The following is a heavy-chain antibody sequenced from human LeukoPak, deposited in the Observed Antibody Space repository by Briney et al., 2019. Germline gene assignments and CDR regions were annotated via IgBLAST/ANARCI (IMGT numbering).Heavy chain of an antibody. CDR3: ARVAERSLYYFDY. Sequence: GGSLRLSCAASGFTFSSYDMHWVRQATGKGLEWVSAIGTAGDTYYPGSVKGRFTISRENAKNSLYLQMNSLRAEDTAVYYCARVAERSLYYFDYWGQGTLVTVSS. V-gene: IGHV3-13*01. D-gene: IGHD1-1*01. J-gene: IGHJ4*02. CDR2: IGTAGDT. CDR1: GFTFSSYD.